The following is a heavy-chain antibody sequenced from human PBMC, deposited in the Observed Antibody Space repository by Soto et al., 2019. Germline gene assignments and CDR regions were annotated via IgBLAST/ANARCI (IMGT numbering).Heavy chain of an antibody. CDR1: GGTFSRYA. Sequence: SLNRSCTASGGTFSRYASSWVRQATGQGLEWMGRIIPFIGTANYAQKFQGRVTITADESTSTAYMELTSLRSEDTAVYYCARVVMTTVPASYYYGMDVWGQGTTVTVSS. CDR2: IIPFIGTA. CDR3: ARVVMTTVPASYYYGMDV. J-gene: IGHJ6*02. D-gene: IGHD4-4*01. V-gene: IGHV1-69*11.